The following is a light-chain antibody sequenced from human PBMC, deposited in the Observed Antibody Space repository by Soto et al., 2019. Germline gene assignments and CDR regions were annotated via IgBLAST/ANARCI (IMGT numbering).Light chain of an antibody. J-gene: IGKJ5*01. Sequence: LLVTHGKQASTSCRPSQGLVYSGGNTFLSWFQQRPGQAPRRLIYKVSNTDSGIPDRISGSGSGTEFTLKIASVESEDVGVYYCMQYTNWPLTFGRGTRLEIK. CDR2: KVS. CDR3: MQYTNWPLT. CDR1: QGLVYSGGNTF. V-gene: IGKV2-30*01.